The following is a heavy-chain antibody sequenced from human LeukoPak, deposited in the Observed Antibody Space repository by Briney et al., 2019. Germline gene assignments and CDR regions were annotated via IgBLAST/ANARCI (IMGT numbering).Heavy chain of an antibody. Sequence: SETLSLTCAVYGGSFSGYYWSWIRQPPGKGLEWIGEINHSGSTNYNPSLKSRVTISVDTSKNQFSLELSSLTAADTAVYYWARGYRDYRAFDIWLQGTMVTVSS. D-gene: IGHD3-16*02. V-gene: IGHV4-34*01. CDR2: INHSGST. CDR3: ARGYRDYRAFDI. CDR1: GGSFSGYY. J-gene: IGHJ3*02.